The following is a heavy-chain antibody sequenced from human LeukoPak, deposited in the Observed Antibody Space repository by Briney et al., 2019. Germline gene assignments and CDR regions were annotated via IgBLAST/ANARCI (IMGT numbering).Heavy chain of an antibody. Sequence: SVKVSCKASGGTFSSYAISWVRQAPGQGLEWMGRIIPIFGTANYAQKFQGRVTINTDESTSTAYMELSSLRSEDTAVYYCASTAMVRNYYYYMAVWGKGTTVTVSS. CDR2: IIPIFGTA. D-gene: IGHD5-18*01. CDR3: ASTAMVRNYYYYMAV. V-gene: IGHV1-69*05. J-gene: IGHJ6*03. CDR1: GGTFSSYA.